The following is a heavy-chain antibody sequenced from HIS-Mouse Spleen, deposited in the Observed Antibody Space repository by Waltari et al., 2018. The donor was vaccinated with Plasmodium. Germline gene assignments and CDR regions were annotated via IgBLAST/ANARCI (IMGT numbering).Heavy chain of an antibody. CDR3: ARTHTAMATPFDY. CDR2: INHSGST. Sequence: QVQLQQWGAGLLKPSETLSLTCAVYGGSFSGYYWSWIRQPPGKGLEWIGEINHSGSTNYNPSLKSRFTISVDTSKNQFSLKLSSVTAADTAVYYCARTHTAMATPFDYWGQGTLVTVSS. J-gene: IGHJ4*02. CDR1: GGSFSGYY. V-gene: IGHV4-34*01. D-gene: IGHD5-18*01.